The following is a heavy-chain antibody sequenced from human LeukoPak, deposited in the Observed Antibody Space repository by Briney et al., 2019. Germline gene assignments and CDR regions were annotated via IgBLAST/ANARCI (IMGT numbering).Heavy chain of an antibody. CDR1: GYSFTSYW. Sequence: GESLKISCKGSGYSFTSYWISWVRQMPGKGLEWMGRIDPSDSYTNYSPSFQGHVTISADKSIATAYLQWRSLKASDTAMFYCATSVGAEYFQHWGQGTLVTVSS. CDR3: ATSVGAEYFQH. V-gene: IGHV5-10-1*01. J-gene: IGHJ1*01. CDR2: IDPSDSYT.